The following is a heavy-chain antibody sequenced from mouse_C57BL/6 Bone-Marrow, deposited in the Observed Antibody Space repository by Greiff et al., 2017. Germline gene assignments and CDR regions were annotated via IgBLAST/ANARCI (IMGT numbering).Heavy chain of an antibody. D-gene: IGHD1-1*01. Sequence: EVKLMESGGGLVKPGGSLKISCAASGFTFSSYAMSWVRQTPEKRLEWVATISDGGSYTYYPDNVKGRFTLSRDNAKNNLYLQMSHLKSEDTAMYYCARDRGYGSSYCCYFDVWGTGTTVTVSS. J-gene: IGHJ1*03. CDR3: ARDRGYGSSYCCYFDV. CDR1: GFTFSSYA. V-gene: IGHV5-4*01. CDR2: ISDGGSYT.